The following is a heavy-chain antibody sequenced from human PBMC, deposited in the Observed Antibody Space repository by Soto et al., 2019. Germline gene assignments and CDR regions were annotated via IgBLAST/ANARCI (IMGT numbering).Heavy chain of an antibody. V-gene: IGHV4-39*01. CDR2: IYYSGAT. CDR1: GGSISSGGYY. Sequence: SETLSLTCTVSGGSISSGGYYWSWIRQPPGKGLEWIGTIYYSGATYYNSSLKGRVNISVDMSKNQFSLKLSSVTAADTAVYYCATHNWNLDPWGQGTLVTVSS. CDR3: ATHNWNLDP. J-gene: IGHJ1*01. D-gene: IGHD1-7*01.